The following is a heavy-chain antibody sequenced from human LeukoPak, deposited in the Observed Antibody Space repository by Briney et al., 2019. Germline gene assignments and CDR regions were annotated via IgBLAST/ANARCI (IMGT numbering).Heavy chain of an antibody. D-gene: IGHD3-22*01. CDR1: GFTFSTYA. CDR2: ISGSGGST. Sequence: GGSLRLSCAASGFTFSTYAVSWVRQAPGKGLEWVSAISGSGGSTYYADFVKGRFTISRDNSKNTVYLQMNSLRAGDTAVYYCAKPAYYDSNGYYSPFDYWGQGTLVTVSS. CDR3: AKPAYYDSNGYYSPFDY. J-gene: IGHJ4*02. V-gene: IGHV3-23*01.